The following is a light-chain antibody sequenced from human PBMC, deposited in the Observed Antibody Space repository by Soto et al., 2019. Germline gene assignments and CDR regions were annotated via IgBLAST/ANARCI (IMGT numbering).Light chain of an antibody. V-gene: IGLV1-47*01. CDR1: SSNIGSNY. CDR2: RNN. CDR3: AAWDDSLSGWV. Sequence: QSVLTQPPSASGTPGQRVTISCSGSSSNIGSNYVYWYQQLPGTAPKLLIYRNNQRPSGVPDRFSGSKSGPSASLAISGLRSEDEADYYCAAWDDSLSGWVFGGATQLTVL. J-gene: IGLJ3*02.